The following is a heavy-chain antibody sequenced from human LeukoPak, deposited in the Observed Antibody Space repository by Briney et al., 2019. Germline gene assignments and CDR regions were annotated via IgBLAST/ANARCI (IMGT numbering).Heavy chain of an antibody. J-gene: IGHJ4*02. CDR1: GFRVGRGW. Sequence: VQPGGSLRLTCVASGFRVGRGWISWVRQGPGEGLGWVSAISGSGGSTYYADSVKGRFTISRDNSKNTLYLQMNSLRAEDTAVYYCAKDRRRVFGVAFYFERGYDYWGQGTLVTVSS. CDR2: ISGSGGST. D-gene: IGHD3-3*01. CDR3: AKDRRRVFGVAFYFERGYDY. V-gene: IGHV3-23*01.